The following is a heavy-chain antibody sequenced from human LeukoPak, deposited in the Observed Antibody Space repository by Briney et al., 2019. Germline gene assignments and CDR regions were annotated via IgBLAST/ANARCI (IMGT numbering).Heavy chain of an antibody. J-gene: IGHJ4*02. CDR3: ARASGIAGIDY. V-gene: IGHV3-30-3*01. D-gene: IGHD6-13*01. Sequence: GRSLRLSCAASGFTFSSYAMHWVRQAPGKGLEWVAVISYDGSNKYYADSVKGRFTISRDNPKNTLYLQMNSLRAEDTAVYYCARASGIAGIDYWGQGTLVTVSS. CDR1: GFTFSSYA. CDR2: ISYDGSNK.